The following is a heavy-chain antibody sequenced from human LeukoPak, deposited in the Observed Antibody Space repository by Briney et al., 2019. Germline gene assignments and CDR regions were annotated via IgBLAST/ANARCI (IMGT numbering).Heavy chain of an antibody. Sequence: PSETLSLTCTVSGGSISSSSYYWGWIRQPPGKGLEWIGSIYYSGSTYYNPSLKSRVTISVDTSKNQFSLKLSSVTAADTAVYYCARSSPISSIAARFDYWGQGTLVTVSS. CDR3: ARSSPISSIAARFDY. D-gene: IGHD6-6*01. J-gene: IGHJ4*02. CDR1: GGSISSSSYY. CDR2: IYYSGST. V-gene: IGHV4-39*07.